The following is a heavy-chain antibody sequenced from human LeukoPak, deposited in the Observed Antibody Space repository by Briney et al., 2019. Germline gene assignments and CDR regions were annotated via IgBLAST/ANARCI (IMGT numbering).Heavy chain of an antibody. Sequence: SETLSLTCTVSGGSISSSSYYWGWIRQPPGKGLEWIGSIYYSGSTYYNPSLKSRVTISVDTSKNQFSLKLSSVTAADTAVYYCARQKQQLVYNLYYYYYMDVWGKGTTVTISS. J-gene: IGHJ6*03. CDR2: IYYSGST. V-gene: IGHV4-39*01. CDR3: ARQKQQLVYNLYYYYYMDV. D-gene: IGHD6-13*01. CDR1: GGSISSSSYY.